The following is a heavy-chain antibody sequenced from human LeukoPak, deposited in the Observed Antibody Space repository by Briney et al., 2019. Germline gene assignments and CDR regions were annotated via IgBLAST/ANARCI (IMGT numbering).Heavy chain of an antibody. D-gene: IGHD2-2*01. V-gene: IGHV3-23*01. CDR1: GFTFGNHW. CDR2: ISGSGGST. J-gene: IGHJ4*02. CDR3: AKRACSSTSCSYFDN. Sequence: PGGSLRLSCAASGFTFGNHWMTWVRQAPGKGLEWVSAISGSGGSTYYTDSVKGRFTISRDNSENTLYLQMNSLRAEDTAVYYCAKRACSSTSCSYFDNWGQGTLVTVSS.